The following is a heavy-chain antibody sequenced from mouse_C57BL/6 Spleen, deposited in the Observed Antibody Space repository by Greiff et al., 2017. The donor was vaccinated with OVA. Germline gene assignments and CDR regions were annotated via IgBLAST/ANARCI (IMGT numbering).Heavy chain of an antibody. J-gene: IGHJ3*01. Sequence: QVQLQQSGPELVKPGASVKLSCKASGYTFTSYDINWVKQRPGQGLEWIGRIYPRDGSNKYNEKFKGKATLTVDTSSSTAYRGLHLLMSEDSAVDFCARGYGNYVAYWGQGPLVTVSA. D-gene: IGHD2-1*01. CDR3: ARGYGNYVAY. CDR2: IYPRDGSN. V-gene: IGHV1-85*01. CDR1: GYTFTSYD.